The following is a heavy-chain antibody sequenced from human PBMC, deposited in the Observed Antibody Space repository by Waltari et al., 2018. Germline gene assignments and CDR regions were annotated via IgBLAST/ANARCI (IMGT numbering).Heavy chain of an antibody. CDR2: SYHSGST. V-gene: IGHV4-38-2*02. CDR1: GYSISSGYY. J-gene: IGHJ4*02. CDR3: ARGSPMADYGSGRFVY. Sequence: QVQLQESGPGLVKPSETLSLTCTVSGYSISSGYYWGWIRQPPGKGLEWIGSSYHSGSTYYNPSLKSRVTISVDTSKNQFSLKLSSVTAADTAVYYCARGSPMADYGSGRFVYWGQGTLVTVSS. D-gene: IGHD3-10*01.